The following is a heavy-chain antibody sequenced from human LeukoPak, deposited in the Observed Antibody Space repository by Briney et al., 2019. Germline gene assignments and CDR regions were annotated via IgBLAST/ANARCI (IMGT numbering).Heavy chain of an antibody. J-gene: IGHJ4*02. D-gene: IGHD6-13*01. V-gene: IGHV1-69*06. Sequence: SVKVSCKASGVTFSSYAISWVRQAPGQGLEWMGGIIPIFGTANYAQKFQGRVTITADKSTSTAYMELSSLRSEDTAVYYCARSQQLVRGYFGYWGQGNLVNVSS. CDR2: IIPIFGTA. CDR3: ARSQQLVRGYFGY. CDR1: GVTFSSYA.